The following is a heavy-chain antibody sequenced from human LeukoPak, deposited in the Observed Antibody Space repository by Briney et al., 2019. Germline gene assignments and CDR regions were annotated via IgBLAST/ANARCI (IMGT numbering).Heavy chain of an antibody. J-gene: IGHJ5*02. CDR3: AWANMVRVVGSFFDRIWFDP. Sequence: SVKVSCKSSRYTFSGYYMHWLGQAPGKGLEWMGLINPYSCGTNYAQKLQGRVTMTRDTSISTAYMELNRLRSDGPAVYFCAWANMVRVVGSFFDRIWFDPWGQGTLVTVSS. V-gene: IGHV1-2*02. CDR1: RYTFSGYY. CDR2: INPYSCGT. D-gene: IGHD3-10*01.